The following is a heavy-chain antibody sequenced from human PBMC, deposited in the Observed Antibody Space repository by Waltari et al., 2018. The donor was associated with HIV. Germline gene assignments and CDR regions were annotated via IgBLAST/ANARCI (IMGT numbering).Heavy chain of an antibody. CDR2: IKSKTDGGTT. V-gene: IGHV3-15*01. J-gene: IGHJ4*02. CDR3: TTASYYDSSGYNRGDYDY. D-gene: IGHD3-22*01. Sequence: GLEWVGRIKSKTDGGTTDYAAPVKGRFTISRDDSKNTLYLQMNSLKTEDTAVYYCTTASYYDSSGYNRGDYDYWGQGTLVTVSS.